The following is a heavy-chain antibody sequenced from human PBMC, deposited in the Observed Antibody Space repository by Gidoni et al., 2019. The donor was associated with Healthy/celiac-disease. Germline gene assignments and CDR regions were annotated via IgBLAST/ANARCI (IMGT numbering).Heavy chain of an antibody. D-gene: IGHD5-18*01. V-gene: IGHV4-34*01. J-gene: IGHJ4*02. CDR1: GGSFSGYY. Sequence: QVQLQQWGAGLLKPSETLSLTCAVYGGSFSGYYWSWIRQPPGKGLEWIGEINHSGSTNYNPSLKSRVTISVDTSKNQFSLKLSSVTAADTAVYYCARTYTAMVRGRYFDYWGQGTLVTVSS. CDR3: ARTYTAMVRGRYFDY. CDR2: INHSGST.